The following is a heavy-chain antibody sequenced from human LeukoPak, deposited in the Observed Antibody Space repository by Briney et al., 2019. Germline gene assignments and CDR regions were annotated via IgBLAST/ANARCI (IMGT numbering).Heavy chain of an antibody. V-gene: IGHV3-33*01. D-gene: IGHD6-19*01. CDR1: GFTFSSYG. Sequence: GGSLRLSCAASGFTFSSYGMHWVRQAPGKGLEWVAVIWYDGSNKYYADSVEGRFTISRDNSKNTLYLQMNSLRAEDTAVYYCARGLHSSGWSRFDYWGQGTLVTVSS. CDR3: ARGLHSSGWSRFDY. CDR2: IWYDGSNK. J-gene: IGHJ4*02.